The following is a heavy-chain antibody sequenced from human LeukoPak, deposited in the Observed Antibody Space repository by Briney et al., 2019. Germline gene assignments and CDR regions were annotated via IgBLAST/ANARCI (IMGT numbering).Heavy chain of an antibody. CDR3: ASRIAADIFDY. D-gene: IGHD6-13*01. CDR1: GYTFTGHY. J-gene: IGHJ4*02. Sequence: EASVKVSCKASGYTFTGHYIHWVRQAPGQGLEWMGWINSNSGGTNYAQKFQGRVTMTRDTSISTAYMELSSLRSDDTAVYYCASRIAADIFDYWGQGTLVTVSS. V-gene: IGHV1-2*02. CDR2: INSNSGGT.